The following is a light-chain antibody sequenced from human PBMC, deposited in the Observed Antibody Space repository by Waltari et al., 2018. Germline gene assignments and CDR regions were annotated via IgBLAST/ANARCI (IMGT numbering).Light chain of an antibody. Sequence: ETVLTQSPATPSVSPGERATLSCRASQSISSSYFSWYQQKPGQAPRLLISGISTRATGIPARFSGSGSGTEFTLTISSLQSEDFAVYYCQQYDNWPLTFGGGTKVEIK. CDR3: QQYDNWPLT. J-gene: IGKJ4*01. V-gene: IGKV3-15*01. CDR2: GIS. CDR1: QSISSSY.